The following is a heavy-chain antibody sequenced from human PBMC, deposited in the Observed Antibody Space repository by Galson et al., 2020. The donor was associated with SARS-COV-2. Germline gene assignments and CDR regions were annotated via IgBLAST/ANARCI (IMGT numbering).Heavy chain of an antibody. CDR2: IWYDGSNK. D-gene: IGHD1-26*01. CDR1: GFTFSSYG. J-gene: IGHJ3*02. Sequence: QLGESLKISCAASGFTFSSYGMHWVRQAPGKGLEWVAVIWYDGSNKYYADSVKGRFTISRDNSKTTLYLQMNSLRAEDTAVYYCAKESQWELLGGAFDIWGQGTMVTVSS. CDR3: AKESQWELLGGAFDI. V-gene: IGHV3-33*06.